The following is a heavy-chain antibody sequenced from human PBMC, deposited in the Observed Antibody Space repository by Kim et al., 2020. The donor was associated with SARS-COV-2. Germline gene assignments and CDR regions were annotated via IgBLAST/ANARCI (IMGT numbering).Heavy chain of an antibody. V-gene: IGHV3-33*08. D-gene: IGHD3-9*01. CDR1: GFTFSSYG. Sequence: GGSLRLSCAASGFTFSSYGMHWVRQAPGKGLEWVAVIWYDGSNKYYADSVKGRFTISRDNSKNTLYLQMNSLRAEDTAVYYCARDQRYFDWTGVYGMDVWGQGTTVTVSS. CDR2: IWYDGSNK. J-gene: IGHJ6*02. CDR3: ARDQRYFDWTGVYGMDV.